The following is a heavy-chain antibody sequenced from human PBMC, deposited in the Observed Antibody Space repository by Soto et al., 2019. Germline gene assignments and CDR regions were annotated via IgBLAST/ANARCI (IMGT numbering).Heavy chain of an antibody. CDR1: GFTFSSYV. CDR3: ARGPRIADDYYFDC. V-gene: IGHV3-30-3*01. Sequence: PGGSLRLSCAASGFTFSSYVMHWVRQAPGKGLEWVAVISSDGSNKYYADSVKGRFTVSRDNSKNTLYLQMNSLRAEDTAVYYCARGPRIADDYYFDCWGQGTLVTVSS. D-gene: IGHD6-13*01. J-gene: IGHJ4*02. CDR2: ISSDGSNK.